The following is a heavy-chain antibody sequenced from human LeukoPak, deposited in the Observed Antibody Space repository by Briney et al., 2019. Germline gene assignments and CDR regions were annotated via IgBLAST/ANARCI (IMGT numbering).Heavy chain of an antibody. CDR2: INHSGST. D-gene: IGHD1-26*01. V-gene: IGHV4-34*01. J-gene: IGHJ4*02. Sequence: SETLSLACAVYGGSFSGYYWSWIRQPPGKGLEWIGEINHSGSTNYNPSLKSRVTISVDTSKNQFSLRLSSVTAADTAVYYCARDVYSGSYSHFDYWGQGTLVTVSS. CDR1: GGSFSGYY. CDR3: ARDVYSGSYSHFDY.